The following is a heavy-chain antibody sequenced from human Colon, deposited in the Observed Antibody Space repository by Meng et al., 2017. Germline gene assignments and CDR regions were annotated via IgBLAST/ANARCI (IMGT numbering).Heavy chain of an antibody. Sequence: QVQLQESGPGVVKPSQTLSPTCTISGGSINSADYYWNWIRQSPGKGLEWLGYIHSSGNTYYTPSLKSRLTMSLDTSKNQFSLRLTSVTAADTAVYYCARNPVIPDARTFDFWGQGALVTVSS. CDR2: IHSSGNT. V-gene: IGHV4-30-4*01. CDR3: ARNPVIPDARTFDF. D-gene: IGHD2-2*01. CDR1: GGSINSADYY. J-gene: IGHJ4*02.